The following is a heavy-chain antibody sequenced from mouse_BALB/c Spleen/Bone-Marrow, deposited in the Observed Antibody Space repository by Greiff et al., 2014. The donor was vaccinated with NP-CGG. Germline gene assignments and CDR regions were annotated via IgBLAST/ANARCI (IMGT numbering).Heavy chain of an antibody. CDR1: GLNIKDTY. Sequence: VQLQQSGAELVKPGASVKLSCTASGLNIKDTYMHWVKQRPEQGLEWIGRIDPANGNTKYDPRFQGKATITADTSSNTAYLQLSSLTSEDTAVYYCAIYYYGSSGFAYWGQGTLVTVSA. J-gene: IGHJ3*01. CDR2: IDPANGNT. V-gene: IGHV14-3*02. CDR3: AIYYYGSSGFAY. D-gene: IGHD1-1*01.